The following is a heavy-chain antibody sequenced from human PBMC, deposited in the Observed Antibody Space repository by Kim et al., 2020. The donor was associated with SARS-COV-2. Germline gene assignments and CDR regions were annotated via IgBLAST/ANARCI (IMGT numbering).Heavy chain of an antibody. V-gene: IGHV4-34*01. CDR3: ARGKGSYYTFNWFDP. J-gene: IGHJ5*02. D-gene: IGHD3-10*01. Sequence: PSLKSRVTISVDTSKNQCSLKLSSVNAADTAVYYCARGKGSYYTFNWFDPWGQGTLVTVSS.